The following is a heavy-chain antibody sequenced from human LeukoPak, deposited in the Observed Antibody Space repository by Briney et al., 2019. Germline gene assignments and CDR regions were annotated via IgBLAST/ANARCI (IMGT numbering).Heavy chain of an antibody. D-gene: IGHD1-26*01. V-gene: IGHV3-23*01. J-gene: IGHJ3*02. CDR3: AKGSSGVSSNDAFDI. CDR1: GFTFSNYA. Sequence: PGGSLRLSCAASGFTFSNYAMNWVRQAPGKGLGWVSTISDGGHNTYYADSVKGRFTISRDNSKNTLYLLMNILRADDTAVYYCAKGSSGVSSNDAFDIWGQGTMVTVSS. CDR2: ISDGGHNT.